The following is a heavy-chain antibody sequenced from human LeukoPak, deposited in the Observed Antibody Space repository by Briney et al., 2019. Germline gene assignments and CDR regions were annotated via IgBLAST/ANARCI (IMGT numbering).Heavy chain of an antibody. CDR2: IYYSGST. J-gene: IGHJ5*02. V-gene: IGHV4-39*01. CDR1: GGSISSSSYY. CDR3: ARQLSWTIFGTTSNNWFDP. D-gene: IGHD3-3*01. Sequence: TSETLSLTCTVSGGSISSSSYYWGWIRQPPGKGLEWIGSIYYSGSTYYNPSLKSRVTISVDTSKNQFSLKLSSVTAADTAVYYCARQLSWTIFGTTSNNWFDPWGQGTLVTVSS.